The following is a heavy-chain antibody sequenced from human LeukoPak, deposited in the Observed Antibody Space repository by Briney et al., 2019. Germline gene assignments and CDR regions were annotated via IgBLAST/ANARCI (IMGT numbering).Heavy chain of an antibody. V-gene: IGHV3-15*01. CDR2: MKSKTDGGTT. Sequence: GGSLRLSCRVSGITFTNAWLSWVRQAPGKGLEWVGRMKSKTDGGTTEYAAPVNGRFTLSRDDSKSTLYLQMNSLKTEDTAVYYCTTDLQWVGGSYWGQGTLVTVSS. CDR1: GITFTNAW. CDR3: TTDLQWVGGSY. J-gene: IGHJ4*02. D-gene: IGHD6-19*01.